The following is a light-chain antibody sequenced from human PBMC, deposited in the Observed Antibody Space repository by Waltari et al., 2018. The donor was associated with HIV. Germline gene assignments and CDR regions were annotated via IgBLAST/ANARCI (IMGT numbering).Light chain of an antibody. CDR1: SSNIGDNY. CDR3: AAWDDSLSGWV. J-gene: IGLJ3*02. V-gene: IGLV1-47*01. CDR2: RNR. Sequence: QSALTQPPSTSGTPGQTVTIPCSGSSSNIGDNYLSWYQQLPGTAPKLLIYRNRQRPSGVRDRFSGSKSGTSASLAINDLRSEDEAEYHCAAWDDSLSGWVFGGGTNLTVL.